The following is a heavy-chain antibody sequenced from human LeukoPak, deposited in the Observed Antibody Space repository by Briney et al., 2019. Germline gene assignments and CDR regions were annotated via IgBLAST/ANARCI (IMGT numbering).Heavy chain of an antibody. CDR2: IYHSGST. CDR1: GGSISSGGYS. V-gene: IGHV4-30-2*01. J-gene: IGHJ5*02. Sequence: SQTLSLTCAVSGGSISSGGYSWRWLRQPPGKGLEWIGYIYHSGSTYYNPSLKSRVTISVDRSKNQFSLKLSSVTAADTAVYYCARVVPAAGGWLDLWGQGTLVTVSS. D-gene: IGHD2-2*01. CDR3: ARVVPAAGGWLDL.